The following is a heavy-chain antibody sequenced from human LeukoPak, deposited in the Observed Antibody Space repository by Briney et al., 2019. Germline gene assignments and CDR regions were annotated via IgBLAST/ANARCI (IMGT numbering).Heavy chain of an antibody. V-gene: IGHV3-23*01. CDR2: ISGSGGST. J-gene: IGHJ5*02. CDR3: AKEPGSSSWNNWFDP. Sequence: PGGSLRLSCAASGFCFSSYAMSWVRQAPGKGLEWVSAISGSGGSTYYADSVKGRFTISRDNSKNTLYLQMNSLRAEDTAVYYCAKEPGSSSWNNWFDPWGQGTLVTVSS. D-gene: IGHD6-13*01. CDR1: GFCFSSYA.